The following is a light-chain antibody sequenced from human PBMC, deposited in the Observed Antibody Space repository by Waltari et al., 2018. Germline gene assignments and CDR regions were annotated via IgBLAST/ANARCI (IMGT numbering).Light chain of an antibody. CDR1: QSISSW. CDR2: RSS. Sequence: DIEMTQSPSTLSASIGDRVTITCRASQSISSWLAWYQQKPGKAPKLLIFRSSSLESGVPSRFSGSGSGTEFTLTISSLQPDDFAIDYCHQYNSYSPFTFGQGTRLDI. J-gene: IGKJ2*01. CDR3: HQYNSYSPFT. V-gene: IGKV1-5*03.